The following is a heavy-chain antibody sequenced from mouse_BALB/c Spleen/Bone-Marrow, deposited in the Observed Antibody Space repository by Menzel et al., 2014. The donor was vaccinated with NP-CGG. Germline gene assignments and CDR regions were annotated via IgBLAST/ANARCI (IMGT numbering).Heavy chain of an antibody. V-gene: IGHV5-9-4*01. CDR2: ISSGCSYT. D-gene: IGHD3-1*01. CDR1: GFSFRYFP. CDR3: AKDRGDY. J-gene: IGHJ4*01. Sequence: EVQGSESGGGLVKPGGSVTLSCAASGFSFRYFPMYWVLQSLEQRLEWVAEISSGCSYTYYADTETGQFTIARDYAKDTLYLEVSSLGSEDTAMYYCAKDRGDYWGQGTSVTVSS.